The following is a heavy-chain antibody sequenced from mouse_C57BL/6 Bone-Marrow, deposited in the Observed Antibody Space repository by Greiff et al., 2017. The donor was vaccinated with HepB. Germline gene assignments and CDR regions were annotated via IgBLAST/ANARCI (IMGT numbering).Heavy chain of an antibody. CDR1: GFTFSSYG. CDR2: ISSGGSYT. J-gene: IGHJ3*01. CDR3: ARLDYGSSWDWFAY. D-gene: IGHD1-1*01. Sequence: EVKLMESGGDLVKPGGSLKLSCAASGFTFSSYGMSWVRQTPDKRLEWVATISSGGSYTYYPDSVKGRFTISRDNAKNTLYLQMSSLKSEDTAMYYCARLDYGSSWDWFAYWGQGTLVTVSA. V-gene: IGHV5-6*01.